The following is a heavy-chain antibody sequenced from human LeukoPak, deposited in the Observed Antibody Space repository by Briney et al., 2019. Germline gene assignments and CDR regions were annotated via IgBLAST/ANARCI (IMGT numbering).Heavy chain of an antibody. CDR2: IKRDGSEK. V-gene: IGHV3-7*01. D-gene: IGHD7-27*01. J-gene: IGHJ4*02. Sequence: GGSLRLSCAASGFAFTSYWMSWVRQAPGKGLEWVANIKRDGSEKYYMDSVKGRFTISRDNAKNSLFLQMNSLRAEDTAVYYCARDENWGVDYWGQGTLVTVSS. CDR3: ARDENWGVDY. CDR1: GFAFTSYW.